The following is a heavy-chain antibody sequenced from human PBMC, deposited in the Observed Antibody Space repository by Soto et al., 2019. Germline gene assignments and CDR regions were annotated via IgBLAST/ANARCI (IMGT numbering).Heavy chain of an antibody. J-gene: IGHJ4*02. D-gene: IGHD1-1*01. CDR2: IHWNDDN. Sequence: QITLEETGPTLVKPTQTLTLTCTFSGFSLTTGRVGVGWIRQPPGKALEWLAVIHWNDDNHYSPSLKSRLTITPDPSKNQVVLTLTHIDPVDTATYSCTHRLAGSGQGYWGPGTLVTVSS. CDR3: THRLAGSGQGY. CDR1: GFSLTTGRVG. V-gene: IGHV2-5*01.